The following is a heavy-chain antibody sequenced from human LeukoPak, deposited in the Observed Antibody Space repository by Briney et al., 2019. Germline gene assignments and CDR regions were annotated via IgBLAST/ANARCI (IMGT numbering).Heavy chain of an antibody. Sequence: SETLSLACSVSGGFSSRYYWSWVRQPRGKGLEWLGHIFYSGHSNYNASLTSRITMSVHTSKPQFSLDLASVTAAYTAVFFCSRIDPLGFFDEWGPGILITVSS. CDR3: SRIDPLGFFDE. J-gene: IGHJ4*02. CDR2: IFYSGHS. V-gene: IGHV4-59*12. CDR1: GGFSSRYY. D-gene: IGHD6-25*01.